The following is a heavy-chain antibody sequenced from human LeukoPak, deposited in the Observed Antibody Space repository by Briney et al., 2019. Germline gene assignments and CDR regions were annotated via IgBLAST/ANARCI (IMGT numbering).Heavy chain of an antibody. J-gene: IGHJ4*02. CDR3: AKDKSRDYYDSSGYDY. D-gene: IGHD3-22*01. V-gene: IGHV3-9*01. CDR2: ISWNSGSI. CDR1: GFTFSTYA. Sequence: GGSLRLSCAASGFTFSTYAMSWVRQIPGKGLEWVSGISWNSGSIGYADSVKGRFTISRDNAKNSLYLQMNSLRAEDTALYYCAKDKSRDYYDSSGYDYWGQGTLVTVSS.